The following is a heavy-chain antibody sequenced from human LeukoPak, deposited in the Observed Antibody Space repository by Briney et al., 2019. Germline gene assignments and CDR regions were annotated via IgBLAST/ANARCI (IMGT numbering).Heavy chain of an antibody. CDR2: ISSSGSTI. CDR1: GFTFSDYY. Sequence: GGSLRLSCAASGFTFSDYYMSWIRQAPGKGLEWVSYISSSGSTIYYAVSVKGRFTISRDNAKNSLYLQMNSLRAEDTAVYYCARLRADSSSYGSDDAFDIWGQGTMVTVSS. D-gene: IGHD6-13*01. J-gene: IGHJ3*02. V-gene: IGHV3-11*01. CDR3: ARLRADSSSYGSDDAFDI.